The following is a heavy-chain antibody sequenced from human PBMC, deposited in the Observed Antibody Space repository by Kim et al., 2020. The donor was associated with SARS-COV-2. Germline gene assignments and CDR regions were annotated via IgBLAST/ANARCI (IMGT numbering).Heavy chain of an antibody. J-gene: IGHJ4*02. CDR1: GFFLGDYW. CDR2: IREDGSEK. V-gene: IGHV3-7*03. Sequence: GGSLRLSCTASGFFLGDYWMSWVRQAPGRGLEWVANIREDGSEKYYVDSVKGRFTISRDNAKNSLSLQMNTPRAEDTAIYYCARIRGSNYGFFDQWGQGTLVTVSS. D-gene: IGHD5-18*01. CDR3: ARIRGSNYGFFDQ.